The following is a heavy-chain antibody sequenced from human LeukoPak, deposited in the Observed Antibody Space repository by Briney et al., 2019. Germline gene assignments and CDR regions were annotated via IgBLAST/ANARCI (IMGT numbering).Heavy chain of an antibody. CDR2: IKSKTDGGTT. V-gene: IGHV3-15*01. J-gene: IGHJ4*02. D-gene: IGHD6-13*01. CDR1: GFTFSNAW. CDR3: TTEPWEQQLVEDY. Sequence: GGSLRLSCAASGFTFSNAWMSWVRQAPGKGLEWVGRIKSKTDGGTTDYAAPVKGRFTISRDDSKNTLYLQMNSLKTEDTAVYYCTTEPWEQQLVEDYWGQGTLVTVSS.